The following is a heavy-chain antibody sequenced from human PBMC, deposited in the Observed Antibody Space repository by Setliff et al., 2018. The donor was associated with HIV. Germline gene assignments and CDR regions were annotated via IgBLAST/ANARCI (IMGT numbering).Heavy chain of an antibody. CDR1: GFSFRDYY. J-gene: IGHJ4*02. D-gene: IGHD2-15*01. V-gene: IGHV3-11*04. CDR3: ARGYCSGETCSKGRYFDY. Sequence: GGSLRLSCAASGFSFRDYYMNWIRQAPGKGLEWVSYISSHIGKNTNYADSVKGRFTISRDNTNNLLYLQMNSLRAEDTAIYYCARGYCSGETCSKGRYFDYWGQGTLVTAPQ. CDR2: ISSHIGKNT.